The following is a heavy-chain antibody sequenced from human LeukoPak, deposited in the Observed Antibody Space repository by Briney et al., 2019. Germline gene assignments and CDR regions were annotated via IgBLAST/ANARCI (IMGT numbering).Heavy chain of an antibody. J-gene: IGHJ4*02. Sequence: GGSLRLSCAASGFTFSSYAMHWVRQAPGKGLEWVAVISYDGSNKYYADSVKGRFAISRDNSKNTLYLQMNSLRAEDTAVYYCARDLDYWGQGTLVTVSS. CDR3: ARDLDY. CDR2: ISYDGSNK. V-gene: IGHV3-30*09. CDR1: GFTFSSYA.